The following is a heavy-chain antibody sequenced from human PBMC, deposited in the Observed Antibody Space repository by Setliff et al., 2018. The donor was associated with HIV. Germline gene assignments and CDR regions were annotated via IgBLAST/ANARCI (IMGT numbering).Heavy chain of an antibody. J-gene: IGHJ4*02. CDR3: ARRAGSDYFTRFDY. Sequence: PSETLSLTCAVSGGSVSSTNWWNWVRQPPGKGLEWIGEIFHSGTTYYNPSLKSRVITSIDKSKNQFSLKIDSVTAADTAVYYCARRAGSDYFTRFDYWGQGTLVTVSS. CDR2: IFHSGTT. CDR1: GGSVSSTNW. V-gene: IGHV4-4*02. D-gene: IGHD3-10*01.